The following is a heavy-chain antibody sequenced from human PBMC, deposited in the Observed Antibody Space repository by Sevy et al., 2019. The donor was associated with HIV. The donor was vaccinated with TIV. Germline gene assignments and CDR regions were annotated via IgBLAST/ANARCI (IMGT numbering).Heavy chain of an antibody. J-gene: IGHJ6*02. CDR3: ITDPAYRGYDEEVINYYFYGMDV. V-gene: IGHV3-15*01. CDR2: IKSEFDGGAI. D-gene: IGHD3-22*01. Sequence: GGSLRLSCTASGFTFSSAWMSWVRQAPGKGLEWVGRIKSEFDGGAIDYAAPVKGRFSISREDSKTTVYLQMNSLKTDDTAVYYCITDPAYRGYDEEVINYYFYGMDVWRQGTTVTVSS. CDR1: GFTFSSAW.